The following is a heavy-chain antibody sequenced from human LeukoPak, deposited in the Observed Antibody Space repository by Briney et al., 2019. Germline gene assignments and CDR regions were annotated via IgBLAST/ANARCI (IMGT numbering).Heavy chain of an antibody. D-gene: IGHD2-8*01. CDR3: ARASFNVVFGNWFDP. Sequence: PSETLSLTCTVSSGSIGSSSNYWDWIRQAPGKGLEWIGNVYYSGSTFYNPSLKSRGTISVDTSKNQFSLKLRSVTAADTAIYYCARASFNVVFGNWFDPWGQGTLVTVSS. J-gene: IGHJ5*02. CDR2: VYYSGST. V-gene: IGHV4-39*01. CDR1: SGSIGSSSNY.